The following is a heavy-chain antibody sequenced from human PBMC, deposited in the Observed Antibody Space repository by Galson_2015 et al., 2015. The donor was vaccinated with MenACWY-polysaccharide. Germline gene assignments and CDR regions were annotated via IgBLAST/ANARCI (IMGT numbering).Heavy chain of an antibody. CDR1: GFTFTDYY. Sequence: SLRLSCAATGFTFTDYYMTWIRQAPGKGLDWISHISHSGNTAYTADSMMGRLAISRDNAKNSLYLEMNSLRVEDTAVYYCARYPKTVTARPLYGLDVWGQGATVIVPS. CDR2: ISHSGNTA. J-gene: IGHJ6*02. V-gene: IGHV3-11*01. CDR3: ARYPKTVTARPLYGLDV. D-gene: IGHD6-6*01.